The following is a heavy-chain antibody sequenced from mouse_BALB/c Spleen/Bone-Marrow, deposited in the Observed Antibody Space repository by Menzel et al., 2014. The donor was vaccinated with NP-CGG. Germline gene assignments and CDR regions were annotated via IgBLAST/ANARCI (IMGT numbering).Heavy chain of an antibody. J-gene: IGHJ3*01. V-gene: IGHV14-3*02. CDR2: IDPANGNT. D-gene: IGHD2-14*01. Sequence: EVKLVESGAELVKPGASVKLSCTASGFNIKDTYMHWVKQRPEQGLEWIGRIDPANGNTKYDPKFQGKATITADTSPNTAYLQLSSLTSEDTAVYYCATYYRYDRRFAYWGQGTLVTVSA. CDR1: GFNIKDTY. CDR3: ATYYRYDRRFAY.